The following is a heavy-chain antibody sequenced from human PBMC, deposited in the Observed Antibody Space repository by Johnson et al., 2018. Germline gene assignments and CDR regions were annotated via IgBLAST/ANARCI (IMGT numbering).Heavy chain of an antibody. CDR2: MNPNSGNT. CDR1: GYTFTSYD. CDR3: ARVGSYYLNYYYYGMDV. J-gene: IGHJ6*02. D-gene: IGHD1-26*01. Sequence: QVQLVQSGAEVKKPGASVKVSCKASGYTFTSYDINWVRQATGQGLEWMGWMNPNSGNTGYTQKFQGRVTMTRNTSISTAYMAMSSLRSEDTAVYYCARVGSYYLNYYYYGMDVWGQGTTVTVSS. V-gene: IGHV1-8*01.